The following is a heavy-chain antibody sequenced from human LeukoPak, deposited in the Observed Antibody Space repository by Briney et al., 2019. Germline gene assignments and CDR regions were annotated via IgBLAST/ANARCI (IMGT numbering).Heavy chain of an antibody. Sequence: GGSLRLSCAASGFTFSSYEMNWVRQAPGKGLEWVSYISSGSTIYYADSVKGRFTISRGNAKNSLYLQMNSLRAEDTAVYYCAKLLIAAAGTNWFDPWGQGTLVTVSS. CDR3: AKLLIAAAGTNWFDP. V-gene: IGHV3-48*03. CDR1: GFTFSSYE. J-gene: IGHJ5*02. D-gene: IGHD6-13*01. CDR2: ISSGSTI.